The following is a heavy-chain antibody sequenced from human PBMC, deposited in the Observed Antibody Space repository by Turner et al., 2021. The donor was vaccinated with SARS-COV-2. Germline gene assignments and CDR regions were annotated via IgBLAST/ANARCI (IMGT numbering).Heavy chain of an antibody. CDR2: IILSLGRT. Sequence: QVQLEQSGAEVKKPGSSVKVSCKAYGGTLSSYTISWVRQAPGQGLEWLGRIILSLGRTNYAQKFQGRVTITADKSTSTAYMDLNSLRSEDTAVYYCASRWFGELPFDYWGQGTLVTVSS. J-gene: IGHJ4*02. CDR1: GGTLSSYT. CDR3: ASRWFGELPFDY. V-gene: IGHV1-69*02. D-gene: IGHD3-10*01.